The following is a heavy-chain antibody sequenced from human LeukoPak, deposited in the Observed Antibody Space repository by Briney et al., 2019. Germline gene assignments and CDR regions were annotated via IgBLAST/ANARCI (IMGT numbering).Heavy chain of an antibody. Sequence: GGSLRLSCAASGFTVNRKSMTWVRQTPGKGLDWVSSISSSGNTYYADSVKGRFTISRDNSKNMLYLQMNSLRAEDTAVYYCVKGRISEDGLDFWGQGTLVTVSS. J-gene: IGHJ4*02. V-gene: IGHV3-23*01. D-gene: IGHD6-13*01. CDR3: VKGRISEDGLDF. CDR1: GFTVNRKS. CDR2: ISSSGNT.